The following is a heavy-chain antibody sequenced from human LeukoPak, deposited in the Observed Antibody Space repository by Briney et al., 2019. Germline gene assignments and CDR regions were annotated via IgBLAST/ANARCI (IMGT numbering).Heavy chain of an antibody. V-gene: IGHV3-23*01. CDR2: ISGSGGTT. J-gene: IGHJ2*01. D-gene: IGHD6-25*01. CDR3: AKQSVPGYTTGWDWYFDL. CDR1: GFTFSNYA. Sequence: GGSLRLSCAASGFTFSNYAMSWVRQAPGKGLEWVSAISGSGGTTYYADSVRGRFSISRDNSDNTLFLQMNSLRAEDTAVYYCAKQSVPGYTTGWDWYFDLWGRGTLVTVSS.